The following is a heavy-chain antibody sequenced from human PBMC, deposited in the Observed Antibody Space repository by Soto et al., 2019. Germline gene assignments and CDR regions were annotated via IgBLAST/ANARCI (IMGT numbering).Heavy chain of an antibody. CDR2: IKNKPKSYTT. V-gene: IGHV3-72*01. J-gene: IGHJ4*02. Sequence: EVQLVESGGGLVQPGGSLRLSCAASGFTFSDHYMDWVRQAPGKGLEWIGRIKNKPKSYTTQYAASVKGRFTISRDDSINSLHMQMESLRADDTAVYYCARYIVAKKYLEYWGQGTLVTVSS. CDR3: ARYIVAKKYLEY. CDR1: GFTFSDHY. D-gene: IGHD5-12*01.